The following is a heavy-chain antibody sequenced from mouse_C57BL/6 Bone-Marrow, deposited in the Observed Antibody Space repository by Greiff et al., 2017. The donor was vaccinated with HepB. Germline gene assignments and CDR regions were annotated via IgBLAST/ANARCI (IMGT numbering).Heavy chain of an antibody. D-gene: IGHD2-1*01. CDR1: GFTFSSYG. J-gene: IGHJ4*01. CDR3: ARPRYGNYPMDY. V-gene: IGHV5-6*01. Sequence: EVKLVESGGDLVKPGGSLKLSCAASGFTFSSYGMSWVRQTPDKRLEWVATISSGGSYTYYPDSVKGRFTISRDNAKKTLYLQMSSLKSEDTAMYYCARPRYGNYPMDYWGQGTSVTVSS. CDR2: ISSGGSYT.